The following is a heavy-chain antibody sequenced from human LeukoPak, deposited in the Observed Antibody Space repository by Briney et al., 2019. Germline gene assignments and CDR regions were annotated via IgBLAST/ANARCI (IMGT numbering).Heavy chain of an antibody. V-gene: IGHV3-30*18. Sequence: GRSLRLSCAASGFTFSSYGMHWVRQAPGKGLEWVAVISYDGSNKYYADSVKGRFTISRDNPKNMLFLQMNSLRAEDTAVYYCAKHRGYSYGSLGMDVWGQGTTVTVSS. CDR1: GFTFSSYG. CDR3: AKHRGYSYGSLGMDV. J-gene: IGHJ6*02. CDR2: ISYDGSNK. D-gene: IGHD5-18*01.